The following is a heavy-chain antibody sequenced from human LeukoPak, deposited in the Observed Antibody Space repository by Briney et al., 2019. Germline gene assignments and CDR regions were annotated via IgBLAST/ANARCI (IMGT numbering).Heavy chain of an antibody. D-gene: IGHD3-22*01. CDR1: GFTFSKYW. CDR2: INQIGSER. J-gene: IGHJ6*02. Sequence: GGSLRLSCAASGFTFSKYWMTWVRQAPGKGLEWVANINQIGSERYYVDSVKGRFTMSRDNAKNSMYLQMSSLRAEDTAVYYCATASLHDNTDSYGVDVWGQGTTVTVSS. V-gene: IGHV3-7*01. CDR3: ATASLHDNTDSYGVDV.